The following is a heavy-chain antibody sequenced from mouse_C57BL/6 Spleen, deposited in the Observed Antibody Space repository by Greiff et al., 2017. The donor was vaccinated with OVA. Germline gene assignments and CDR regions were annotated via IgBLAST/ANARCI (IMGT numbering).Heavy chain of an antibody. CDR2: IDPSDSET. J-gene: IGHJ1*03. Sequence: QVQLQQPGAELVRPGSSVKLSCKASGYTFTSYWMHWVKQRPIQGLEWIGNIDPSDSETHYNQKFKDKATLTVDKSSSTAYMQLSSLTSEDSAVDYCARDYGRPNWYFDVWGTGTTVTVSS. V-gene: IGHV1-52*01. CDR1: GYTFTSYW. D-gene: IGHD1-1*01. CDR3: ARDYGRPNWYFDV.